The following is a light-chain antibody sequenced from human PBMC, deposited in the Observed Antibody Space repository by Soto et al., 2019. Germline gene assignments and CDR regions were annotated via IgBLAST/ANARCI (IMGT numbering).Light chain of an antibody. V-gene: IGKV3-20*01. CDR1: QSVSSSY. Sequence: EIVLTQSPGTLSLSPGERATLSCRASQSVSSSYLAWYQQKPGQAPRLLIYGASSRATGIPDRLSGSGSGTDFTLTISRLEPEDFAVYYCQQYGISPITFGQGTRLEIK. CDR3: QQYGISPIT. J-gene: IGKJ5*01. CDR2: GAS.